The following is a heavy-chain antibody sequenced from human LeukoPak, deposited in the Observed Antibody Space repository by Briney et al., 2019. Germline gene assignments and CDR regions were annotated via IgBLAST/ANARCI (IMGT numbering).Heavy chain of an antibody. CDR2: ISSSSTYT. D-gene: IGHD3-9*01. Sequence: PGGSLRLSCAASGLTFSSYEMNWVRQAPGKGLEWVSYISSSSTYTNYADSVKGRFTISRDNAKNSLYLQMNSLRAEDTAVYYCAREMGLRYFDWLLLGDAFDIWGQGTMVTVSS. J-gene: IGHJ3*02. V-gene: IGHV3-21*05. CDR1: GLTFSSYE. CDR3: AREMGLRYFDWLLLGDAFDI.